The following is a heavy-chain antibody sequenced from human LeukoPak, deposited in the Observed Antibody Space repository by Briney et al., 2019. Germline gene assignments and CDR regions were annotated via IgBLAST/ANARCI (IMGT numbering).Heavy chain of an antibody. V-gene: IGHV1-3*01. J-gene: IGHJ4*02. Sequence: ASVKISCKASGYTFTSYAMHWVRQAPGQRLEWMGWINAGNGNTKYSQKFQGRVTIARDTSASTAYMELSSLRSEDTAVYYCAIPSKKDIVVVPHWGQGTLVTVSS. CDR1: GYTFTSYA. CDR3: AIPSKKDIVVVPH. D-gene: IGHD2-2*01. CDR2: INAGNGNT.